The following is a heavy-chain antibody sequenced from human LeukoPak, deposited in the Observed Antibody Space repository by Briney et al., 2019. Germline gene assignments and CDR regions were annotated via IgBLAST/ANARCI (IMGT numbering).Heavy chain of an antibody. CDR3: AREGTTVTTLHYYFDY. J-gene: IGHJ4*02. CDR1: GGTFISYA. CDR2: IIPIFGTA. V-gene: IGHV1-69*13. D-gene: IGHD4-17*01. Sequence: SVKVSCKASGGTFISYAISWVRQAPGQGLEWMGGIIPIFGTANYAQKFQGRVTITADESTSTAYMELSSLRSEDTAVYYCAREGTTVTTLHYYFDYWGQGTLVTVSS.